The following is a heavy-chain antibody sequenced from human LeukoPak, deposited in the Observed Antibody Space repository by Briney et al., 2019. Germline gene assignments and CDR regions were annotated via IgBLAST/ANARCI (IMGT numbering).Heavy chain of an antibody. J-gene: IGHJ4*02. Sequence: QSGGSLRLSCTASGFTFSTYWINWVRQSPGKGLVWVALINGDGSTTTHADSVKGRFTISRDNAKNTAYLQMNSLRDEDTAVYLCARDYAGSPDYWGQGTLVTVSA. CDR2: INGDGSTT. D-gene: IGHD3-10*01. V-gene: IGHV3-74*03. CDR3: ARDYAGSPDY. CDR1: GFTFSTYW.